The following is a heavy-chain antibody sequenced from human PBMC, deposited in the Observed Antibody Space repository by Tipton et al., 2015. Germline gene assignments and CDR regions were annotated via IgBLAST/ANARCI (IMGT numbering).Heavy chain of an antibody. CDR2: ISSSSYYI. CDR1: GFTFGGYN. J-gene: IGHJ4*02. D-gene: IGHD1-1*01. CDR3: ARDGVERYLDY. Sequence: SLRLSCAASGFTFGGYNMNWVRQAPGKGLEWVSSISSSSYYISYADSVKGRFTISRDNSKNTLSLQMSSLRVEDTAVYYCARDGVERYLDYWGQGTLVTVSS. V-gene: IGHV3-21*04.